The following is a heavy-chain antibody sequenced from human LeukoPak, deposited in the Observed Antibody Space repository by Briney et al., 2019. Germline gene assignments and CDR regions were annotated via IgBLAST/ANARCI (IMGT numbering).Heavy chain of an antibody. Sequence: GGSLRLSCAASGFTFSSYAMHWVRQAPRKGLEYVSAISSNGGSTYYANSVKGRFTISRDNSKNTLYLQMGSLRAEDMAVYYCARAGYYDFWSGSLPLDYWGQGTLVTVSS. J-gene: IGHJ4*02. CDR1: GFTFSSYA. CDR3: ARAGYYDFWSGSLPLDY. CDR2: ISSNGGST. V-gene: IGHV3-64*01. D-gene: IGHD3-3*01.